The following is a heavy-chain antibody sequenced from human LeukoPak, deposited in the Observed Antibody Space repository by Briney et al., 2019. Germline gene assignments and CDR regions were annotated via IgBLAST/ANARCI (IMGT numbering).Heavy chain of an antibody. D-gene: IGHD2-2*01. CDR2: IKQDGSEQ. J-gene: IGHJ5*01. CDR1: GFSLSRYW. Sequence: PGGSLRLSCAASGFSLSRYWMSWVRQAPGKGLEWVANIKQDGSEQYYADSVKGRFTISRDNAQNSLYLQMNSLRADDTAVYYCARGAGYCTSTGCYGSDWFDSWGQGVLVTVSS. V-gene: IGHV3-7*05. CDR3: ARGAGYCTSTGCYGSDWFDS.